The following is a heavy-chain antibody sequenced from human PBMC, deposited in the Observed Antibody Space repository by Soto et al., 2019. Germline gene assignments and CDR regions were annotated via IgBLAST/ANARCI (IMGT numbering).Heavy chain of an antibody. D-gene: IGHD3-9*01. Sequence: GASVKVSCKASGGTFSSYAISWMRQAPGQGLEWMGGIIPIFGTANYAQKFQGRVTITADKSTSTAYMELSSLRSEDTAVYYCARVRYYDILTGYQNYYGMDVWGQGTTVTVSS. V-gene: IGHV1-69*06. CDR2: IIPIFGTA. J-gene: IGHJ6*02. CDR1: GGTFSSYA. CDR3: ARVRYYDILTGYQNYYGMDV.